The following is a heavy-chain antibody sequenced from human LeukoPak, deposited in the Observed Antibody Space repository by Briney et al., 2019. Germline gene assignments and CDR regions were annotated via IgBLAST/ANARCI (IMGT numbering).Heavy chain of an antibody. V-gene: IGHV3-53*01. Sequence: PGGSLRLSCAASGFTVSSNYMSWVRQAPGKGLEWVSVIYSGGSTYYADSVKGRFTISRDNSKNTLYLQMNSLRAEDTAVYYCARVFLSSLDSSSWNYYYGMDVWGQGTTVTVSS. CDR3: ARVFLSSLDSSSWNYYYGMDV. CDR1: GFTVSSNY. CDR2: IYSGGST. J-gene: IGHJ6*02. D-gene: IGHD6-13*01.